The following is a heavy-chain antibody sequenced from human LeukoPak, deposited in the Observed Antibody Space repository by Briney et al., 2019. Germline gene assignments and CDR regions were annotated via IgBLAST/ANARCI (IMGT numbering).Heavy chain of an antibody. V-gene: IGHV3-66*01. CDR2: IYSGGST. D-gene: IGHD6-6*01. CDR3: ARDETEYSSSFPNWFDP. Sequence: GGSLRLSCAVSGFTFSNYWMMWVRQAPGKGLEWVSLIYSGGSTYYADSVKGRFTISRDNSKNTLYLQMNSLRAEDTAVYYCARDETEYSSSFPNWFDPWGQGTLVTVSS. CDR1: GFTFSNYW. J-gene: IGHJ5*02.